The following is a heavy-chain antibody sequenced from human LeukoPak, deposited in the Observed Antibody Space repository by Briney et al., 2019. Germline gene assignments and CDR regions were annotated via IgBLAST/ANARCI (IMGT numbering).Heavy chain of an antibody. V-gene: IGHV1-24*01. CDR3: ATESAVGAPPHYYFDY. J-gene: IGHJ4*02. D-gene: IGHD1-26*01. CDR2: FDPEDGET. Sequence: ASVKVSCRVSGYTLTELSMHWVRQAPGKGLEWMGGFDPEDGETIYAQKFQGRVTMTEDTSTDTAYMELSSLRSEDTAVYYCATESAVGAPPHYYFDYWGQGTLVTVSS. CDR1: GYTLTELS.